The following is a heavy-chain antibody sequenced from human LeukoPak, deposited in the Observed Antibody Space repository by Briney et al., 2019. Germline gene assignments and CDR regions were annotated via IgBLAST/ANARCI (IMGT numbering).Heavy chain of an antibody. CDR1: GYTFTGYY. Sequence: ASVKVSCKASGYTFTGYYIHWVRQAPGQGLEWMGRINPNSGGTNYAQKFQDRVTMTRDTSISTAHMELSRLRSEDTAVYYCARDGNNPYPYYYYGMDVWGQGTTVTVSS. V-gene: IGHV1-2*06. J-gene: IGHJ6*02. CDR3: ARDGNNPYPYYYYGMDV. D-gene: IGHD1-14*01. CDR2: INPNSGGT.